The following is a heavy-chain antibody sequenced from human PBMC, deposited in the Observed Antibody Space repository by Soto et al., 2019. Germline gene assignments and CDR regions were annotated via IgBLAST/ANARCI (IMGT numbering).Heavy chain of an antibody. D-gene: IGHD3-22*01. J-gene: IGHJ6*02. CDR3: ARDDYYDSSGYQGYYYYYYGMDV. CDR2: ISSSSSYI. CDR1: GFTFSSYS. Sequence: GGSLRLSCAASGFTFSSYSMNWVRQAPGKGLEWVSSISSSSSYIYYADSVKGRFTISRDNAKNSLYLQMNSLRAEDTAVYYCARDDYYDSSGYQGYYYYYYGMDVWGQGTTVTVSS. V-gene: IGHV3-21*01.